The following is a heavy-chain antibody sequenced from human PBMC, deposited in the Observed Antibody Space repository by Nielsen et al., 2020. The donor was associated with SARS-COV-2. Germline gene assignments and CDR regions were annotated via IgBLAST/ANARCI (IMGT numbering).Heavy chain of an antibody. CDR3: ARGFHGGFDY. Sequence: GGSLRLSCAAPGFTFSNFDMHWVRQTRGKGMEWVSTIGTGTDTYYPGSVKGRFTISRENAKNSLHLQMNSLRAGDTAVYYCARGFHGGFDYWGQGTLVTVSS. CDR2: IGTGTDT. D-gene: IGHD4-23*01. CDR1: GFTFSNFD. J-gene: IGHJ4*02. V-gene: IGHV3-13*01.